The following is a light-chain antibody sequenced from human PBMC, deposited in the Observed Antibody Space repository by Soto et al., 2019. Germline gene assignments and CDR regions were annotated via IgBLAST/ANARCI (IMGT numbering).Light chain of an antibody. CDR1: QSVSSSD. V-gene: IGKV3-20*01. CDR2: GAS. Sequence: EIVLTLSPATLSLSPGERATLSCGASQSVSSSDLAWYQQKPGQAPRLLIYGASSRATGIPDRFSGSGSGTDFTLTISRLEPEDFAVYYCQQYGSSPRTFGQGTKVDIK. J-gene: IGKJ1*01. CDR3: QQYGSSPRT.